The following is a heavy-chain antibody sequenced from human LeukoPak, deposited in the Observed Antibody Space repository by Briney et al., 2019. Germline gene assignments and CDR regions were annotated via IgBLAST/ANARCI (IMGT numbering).Heavy chain of an antibody. CDR1: GGSFSGYY. CDR3: ARLSGRDYYFDY. D-gene: IGHD4/OR15-4a*01. J-gene: IGHJ4*02. CDR2: INHSGST. Sequence: TSETLSLTCAVYGGSFSGYYWSWIRQPPGKGLEWIGEINHSGSTNYNPSLKSRVTISLDTSKNQFSLKLSSVTAADTAVYYCARLSGRDYYFDYWGQGTLVTVSS. V-gene: IGHV4-34*01.